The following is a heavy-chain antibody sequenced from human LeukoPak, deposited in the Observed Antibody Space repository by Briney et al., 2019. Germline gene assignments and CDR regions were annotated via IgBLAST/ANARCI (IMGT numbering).Heavy chain of an antibody. CDR2: ISSSSSYI. Sequence: GGSLRLSCAASGFTFSSYSMNWVRQAPGKGLEWVSSISSSSSYIYYADSVKGRFTISRDNAKNSLYLQMNSLRAEDTAVYYCARDGIVVVPAAGALYFGYWGQGTLVTVSS. V-gene: IGHV3-21*01. CDR3: ARDGIVVVPAAGALYFGY. CDR1: GFTFSSYS. J-gene: IGHJ4*02. D-gene: IGHD2-2*01.